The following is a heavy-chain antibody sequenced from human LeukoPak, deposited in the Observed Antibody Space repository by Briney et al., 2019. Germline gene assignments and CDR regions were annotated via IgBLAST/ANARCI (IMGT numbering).Heavy chain of an antibody. CDR3: ARDNGVVITTSYFDY. J-gene: IGHJ4*02. V-gene: IGHV3-30-3*01. CDR1: GYTFTSYA. D-gene: IGHD3-22*01. CDR2: ISYDGSNK. Sequence: SCKGSGYTFTSYAMHWVRQAPGKGLEWVAVISYDGSNKYYADSVKGRFTISRDNSKNTLYLQMNSLRAEDTAVYYCARDNGVVITTSYFDYWGQGNLVTVSS.